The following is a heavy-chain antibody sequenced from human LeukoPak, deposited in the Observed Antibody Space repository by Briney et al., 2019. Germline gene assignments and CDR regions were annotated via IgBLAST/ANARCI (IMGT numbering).Heavy chain of an antibody. CDR1: GFTFSNAW. D-gene: IGHD5-12*01. CDR3: TTEYNIPYSGYNQFDY. J-gene: IGHJ4*02. Sequence: PGGSLRLSCAVSGFTFSNAWMSWVRQAPGKGLEWVGRIESKTDGGTTDYAAPVKGRFTISRDDSKNTLYLQMNSLKTEDTAVYYCTTEYNIPYSGYNQFDYWGQGTLVTVSS. CDR2: IESKTDGGTT. V-gene: IGHV3-15*04.